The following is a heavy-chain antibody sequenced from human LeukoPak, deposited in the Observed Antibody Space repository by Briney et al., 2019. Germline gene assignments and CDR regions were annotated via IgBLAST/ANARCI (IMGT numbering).Heavy chain of an antibody. J-gene: IGHJ6*03. D-gene: IGHD4-17*01. V-gene: IGHV1-69*13. Sequence: GASVKVSCKASGGTFSSYAISWVRQAPGQGLEWMGGIIPIFGTANYAQKFQGRVTITADESTSTAYMELSSLRSEDTAVYYCARGSMVATVTRGYYYYYYMDVWGKGTTVTISS. CDR2: IIPIFGTA. CDR1: GGTFSSYA. CDR3: ARGSMVATVTRGYYYYYYMDV.